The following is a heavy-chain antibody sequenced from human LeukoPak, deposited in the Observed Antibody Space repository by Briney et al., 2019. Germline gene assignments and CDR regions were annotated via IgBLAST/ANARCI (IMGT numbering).Heavy chain of an antibody. CDR1: GFTFSSYW. J-gene: IGHJ4*02. V-gene: IGHV3-74*01. CDR3: ARDRYYLMDY. Sequence: GGSLRLSCAASGFTFSSYWMHWVRQAPGKGLVWVSRINSDGSSSIYADSVKGRFTISRDNAKNTLYLEMNDLRAEDTAVYYCARDRYYLMDYWGQGTLVTVST. D-gene: IGHD1-26*01. CDR2: INSDGSSS.